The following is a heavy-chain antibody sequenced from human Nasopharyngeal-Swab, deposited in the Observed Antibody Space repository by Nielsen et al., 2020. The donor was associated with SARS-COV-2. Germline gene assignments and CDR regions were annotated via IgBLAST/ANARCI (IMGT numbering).Heavy chain of an antibody. D-gene: IGHD1-26*01. V-gene: IGHV5-10-1*01. CDR3: AGTRIVGATTAWFDP. Sequence: GASLKISCKGSGYSFTSYWISWVRQMPGKGLEWMGRIDPSDSYTNYSPSFQGHVTISADKSISTAYLQWSSLKASDTAMYYCAGTRIVGATTAWFDPWGQGTLVTVSS. CDR2: IDPSDSYT. J-gene: IGHJ5*02. CDR1: GYSFTSYW.